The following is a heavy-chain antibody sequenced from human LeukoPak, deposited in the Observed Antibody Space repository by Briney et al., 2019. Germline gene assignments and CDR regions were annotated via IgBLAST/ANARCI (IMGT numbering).Heavy chain of an antibody. D-gene: IGHD3-10*01. V-gene: IGHV3-9*01. J-gene: IGHJ5*02. CDR1: GFTFDDYA. CDR2: ISWNSGSI. Sequence: GGSLRLSCAASGFTFDDYAMHWVRQAPGKGLEWVSGISWNSGSIGYADSVKGRFTISRDNAKNSLYLQMNSLRAEDTALYYCAKVYGSGSFNWFDPWGQGTLVTVSS. CDR3: AKVYGSGSFNWFDP.